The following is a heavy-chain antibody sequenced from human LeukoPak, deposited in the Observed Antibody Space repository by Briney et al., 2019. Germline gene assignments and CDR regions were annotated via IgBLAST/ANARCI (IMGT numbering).Heavy chain of an antibody. CDR2: INHSGST. D-gene: IGHD3-22*01. Sequence: SETLSLTCAVYGVSFSGYYWSWIRQPPGKGLEWIGEINHSGSTNYNPSLKSRVTISVDTSKNQFPLKLSSVTAADTAVYYCARGRGNPTMIVVVFFDYWGQGTLVTVSS. V-gene: IGHV4-34*01. J-gene: IGHJ4*02. CDR3: ARGRGNPTMIVVVFFDY. CDR1: GVSFSGYY.